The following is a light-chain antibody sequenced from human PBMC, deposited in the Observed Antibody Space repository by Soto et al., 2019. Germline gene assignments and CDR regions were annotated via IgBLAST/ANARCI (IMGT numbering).Light chain of an antibody. Sequence: QSVVTQPASVSGSPGQSITISCIGTSSDVGDYNYVSWYQHHPGKAPKLIIYEVRNRPSGVPNRFSGAKSGNTASLTISGLQAEDEADYYCSSYRTGSAFYVFGSGTKLTVL. CDR1: SSDVGDYNY. CDR3: SSYRTGSAFYV. J-gene: IGLJ1*01. V-gene: IGLV2-14*01. CDR2: EVR.